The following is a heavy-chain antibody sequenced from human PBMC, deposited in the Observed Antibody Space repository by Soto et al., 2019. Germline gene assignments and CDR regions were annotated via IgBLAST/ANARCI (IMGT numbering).Heavy chain of an antibody. Sequence: PSETLSLTCTGSCGSIRSGGYYWSWVRQSPRRGLEWIGNIYYSGSTYYNPSLKSRLTISVDTSKNQFSLNLSSVTAADTAVYYCARDRLMATAGTARHYFGLDVWGQGTTVTVSS. D-gene: IGHD5-18*01. CDR1: CGSIRSGGYY. CDR2: IYYSGST. CDR3: ARDRLMATAGTARHYFGLDV. J-gene: IGHJ6*02. V-gene: IGHV4-31*03.